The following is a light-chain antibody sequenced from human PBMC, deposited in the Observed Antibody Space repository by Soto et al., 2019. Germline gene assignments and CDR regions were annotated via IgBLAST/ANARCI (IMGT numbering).Light chain of an antibody. CDR2: GAS. J-gene: IGKJ1*01. CDR1: QSVSSSY. Sequence: EIVFTQSPCTLSLSPGERATLSCRASQSVSSSYLAWYQQKPGQAPRLLIYGASTRATGIPARFSGSGSGTEFTLTISSLQSEDFAVYYCQQYNNWPTWTFGQGTKVDIK. CDR3: QQYNNWPTWT. V-gene: IGKV3-15*01.